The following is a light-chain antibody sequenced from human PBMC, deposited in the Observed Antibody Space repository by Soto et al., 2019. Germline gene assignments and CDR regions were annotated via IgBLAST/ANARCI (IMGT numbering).Light chain of an antibody. CDR3: SSYTSSSTRV. CDR1: SSDVGDYNY. J-gene: IGLJ1*01. V-gene: IGLV2-14*01. Sequence: QSALTQPASVSGSPGQSITISWTGTSSDVGDYNYVSWYQQHPGKAPKLMIFDVSNRSSGVSNRFSGSKSGNTASLTISGLQAEDEADYYCSSYTSSSTRVFGTGTKLTVL. CDR2: DVS.